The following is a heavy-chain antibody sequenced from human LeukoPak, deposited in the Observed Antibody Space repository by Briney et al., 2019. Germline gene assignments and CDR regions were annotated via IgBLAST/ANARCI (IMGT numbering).Heavy chain of an antibody. CDR1: GFTFSSHG. CDR3: AKASLYSSSWSTPLADNWFDP. D-gene: IGHD6-13*01. J-gene: IGHJ5*02. V-gene: IGHV3-23*01. Sequence: PGGSLRLSCAASGFTFSSHGINWVRQAPGKGLEWVSGISPSGSISYYADSVKGRFTISRDNSKNTLYLQMNSLRAEDTAVYYCAKASLYSSSWSTPLADNWFDPWGQGTLVTVSS. CDR2: ISPSGSIS.